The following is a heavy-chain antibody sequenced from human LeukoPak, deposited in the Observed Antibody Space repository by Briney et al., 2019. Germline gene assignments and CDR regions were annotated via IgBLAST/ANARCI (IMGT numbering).Heavy chain of an antibody. CDR3: ARDQDSYGFDY. Sequence: ASVKVSCKASGYTFTRYGISWVRQAPGQGLEWMGWISAYNGNTNYAQKLQGRVTMTTDTSTSTAYMELSSLRSEDTAVYYCARDQDSYGFDYWGQGTLVTVSS. V-gene: IGHV1-18*01. CDR1: GYTFTRYG. J-gene: IGHJ4*02. CDR2: ISAYNGNT. D-gene: IGHD5-18*01.